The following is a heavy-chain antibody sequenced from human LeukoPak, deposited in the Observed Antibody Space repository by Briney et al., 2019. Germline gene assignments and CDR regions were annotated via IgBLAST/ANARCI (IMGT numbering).Heavy chain of an antibody. Sequence: GGSLRLSCAASGFTFSSYAMSWVRQAPGKGLEWVSAISGSGGSTYYADSVKGRFTISRDNSKNTLYLQMDSLRAEDTAVYYCAKDKSYYYDSGSYGLDYWGQGTLVTVSS. V-gene: IGHV3-23*01. CDR3: AKDKSYYYDSGSYGLDY. CDR1: GFTFSSYA. J-gene: IGHJ4*02. CDR2: ISGSGGST. D-gene: IGHD3-10*01.